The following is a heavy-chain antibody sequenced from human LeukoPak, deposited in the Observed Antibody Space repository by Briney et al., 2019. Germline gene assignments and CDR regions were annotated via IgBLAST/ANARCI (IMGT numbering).Heavy chain of an antibody. D-gene: IGHD3-22*01. J-gene: IGHJ6*03. Sequence: GASVKVSCKGSGYTFTGNYIHWVRQAPGQGLEWMGWINPKNGGTIYAPKFQGRVTMTRDTSISTAYMEVSRLRSEDTAVYFCARVFHPYYYDSRGYKVVSDYYYYYMDVWGKGTTVTVSS. CDR2: INPKNGGT. CDR1: GYTFTGNY. CDR3: ARVFHPYYYDSRGYKVVSDYYYYYMDV. V-gene: IGHV1-2*02.